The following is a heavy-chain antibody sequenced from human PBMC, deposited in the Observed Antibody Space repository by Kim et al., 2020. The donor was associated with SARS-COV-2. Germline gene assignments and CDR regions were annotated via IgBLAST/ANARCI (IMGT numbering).Heavy chain of an antibody. CDR3: AKDLGWELLDAFDI. D-gene: IGHD1-26*01. J-gene: IGHJ3*02. V-gene: IGHV3-23*01. Sequence: ADSVKGRFTIARDNSKTTLYLQMNSLRAEDTAVYYCAKDLGWELLDAFDIWGQGTMVTVSS.